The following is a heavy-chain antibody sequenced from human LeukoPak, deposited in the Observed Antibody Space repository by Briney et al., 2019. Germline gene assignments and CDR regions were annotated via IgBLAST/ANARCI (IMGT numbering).Heavy chain of an antibody. CDR2: IKQDGSIQ. J-gene: IGHJ4*02. Sequence: PGGSLRLSCAASRFTFSTYWMNWVRQAPGKGLEWVANIKQDGSIQYYVDSVRGRFTISRDNAKNSLYLQMNSLRAEDTAVYYCAGDISSSGGLEYWGQGTLVTVSS. D-gene: IGHD6-6*01. CDR1: RFTFSTYW. CDR3: AGDISSSGGLEY. V-gene: IGHV3-7*04.